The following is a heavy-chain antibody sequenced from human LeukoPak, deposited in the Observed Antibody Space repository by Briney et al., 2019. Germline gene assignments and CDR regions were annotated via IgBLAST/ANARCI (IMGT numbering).Heavy chain of an antibody. D-gene: IGHD3-22*01. CDR1: GVSFSGYY. J-gene: IGHJ4*02. CDR2: INHSGST. Sequence: SETLSLTCAVYGVSFSGYYWSWIRQPPGKGLEWIGEINHSGSTNYNPSLKSRVTISVDTSKNQFSLKLSSVTAADTAVYYCAREGSGYSYWGQGTLVTVSS. V-gene: IGHV4-34*01. CDR3: AREGSGYSY.